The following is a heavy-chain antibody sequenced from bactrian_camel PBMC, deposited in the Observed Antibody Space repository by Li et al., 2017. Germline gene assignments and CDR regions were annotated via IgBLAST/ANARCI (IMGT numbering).Heavy chain of an antibody. V-gene: IGHV3S40*01. J-gene: IGHJ4*01. CDR2: INGEGSNT. D-gene: IGHD6*01. Sequence: VQLVESGGGLVQPGGSLRLSCVGSGFTSGRFYMSWIRRPPRKGLEWVSGINGEGSNTQYSDSVKGRFAISRDNTKNMLYLEMNSLKSEDTALYYCAKIIGYGGSWYDDYWGQGTQVTVS. CDR3: AKIIGYGGSWYDDY. CDR1: GFTSGRFY.